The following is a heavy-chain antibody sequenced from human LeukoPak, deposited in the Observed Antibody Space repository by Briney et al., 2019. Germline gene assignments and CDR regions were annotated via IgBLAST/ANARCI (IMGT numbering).Heavy chain of an antibody. CDR2: IYHSGST. CDR3: ARGGMTTVTTGAFDI. CDR1: GGSISSSNW. Sequence: PSETLSLTCAVSGGSISSSNWWSWVRQPPGKGLEWIGEIYHSGSTNYNPSLKSRVTISVDKSKNQFSLKLSSVTAADTAVYYCARGGMTTVTTGAFDIWGQGTMVTVSS. J-gene: IGHJ3*02. V-gene: IGHV4-4*02. D-gene: IGHD4-11*01.